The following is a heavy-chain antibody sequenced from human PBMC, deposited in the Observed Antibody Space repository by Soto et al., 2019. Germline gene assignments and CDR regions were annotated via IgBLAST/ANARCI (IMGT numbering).Heavy chain of an antibody. CDR3: DSRRAWFDP. CDR1: GYSFTNND. V-gene: IGHV1-8*01. J-gene: IGHJ5*02. D-gene: IGHD2-15*01. CDR2: MNPGSGDT. Sequence: GASVKVSCKASGYSFTNNDVSWVRQATGQGLEWMGWMNPGSGDTGYAQKFQGRVTMTRDISIATAYMELSSLRSDDTAIYYFDSRRAWFDPWGQGTLVTVSS.